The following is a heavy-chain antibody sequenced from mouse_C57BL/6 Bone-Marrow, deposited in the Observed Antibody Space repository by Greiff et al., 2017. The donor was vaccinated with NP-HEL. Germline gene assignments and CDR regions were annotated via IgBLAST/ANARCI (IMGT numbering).Heavy chain of an antibody. Sequence: QVHVKQSGAELARPGASVKLSCKASGYTFTSYGISWVKQRTGQGLEWIGEIYPRSGNTYYNEKFKGKATLTADKSSSTAYMELRSLTSEDSAVYFCARSNDYDTFDYWGQGTTLTVSS. CDR3: ARSNDYDTFDY. CDR2: IYPRSGNT. V-gene: IGHV1-81*01. CDR1: GYTFTSYG. D-gene: IGHD2-4*01. J-gene: IGHJ2*01.